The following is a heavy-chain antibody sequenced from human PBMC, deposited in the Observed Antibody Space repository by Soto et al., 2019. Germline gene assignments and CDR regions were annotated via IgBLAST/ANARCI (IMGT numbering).Heavy chain of an antibody. D-gene: IGHD3-10*01. Sequence: PRASVKVSCKASGYTFTSYGISWVRQAPGQGLEWMGWISAHNGNTNYAQKLQGRVTMTTDTSTSTAYMELRSLRSDDTAVYYCARFDNYYGSGSSREPQGSIDYWGQGTLVTVSS. CDR2: ISAHNGNT. CDR3: ARFDNYYGSGSSREPQGSIDY. V-gene: IGHV1-18*01. CDR1: GYTFTSYG. J-gene: IGHJ4*02.